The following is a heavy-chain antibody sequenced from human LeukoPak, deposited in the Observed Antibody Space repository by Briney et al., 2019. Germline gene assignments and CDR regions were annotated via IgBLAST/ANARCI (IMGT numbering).Heavy chain of an antibody. V-gene: IGHV1-8*01. CDR3: ARGRPGLASAGIYDF. CDR1: GYSFTSSE. Sequence: GASVKVSCKASGYSFTSSEINWVRQATGQGLEWIAWMNPNTDKTGYARNFQGRVTMTKNIPISTAYMEVRSLTYEDTAIYYCARGRPGLASAGIYDFWGEGALITVSS. J-gene: IGHJ4*02. D-gene: IGHD6-13*01. CDR2: MNPNTDKT.